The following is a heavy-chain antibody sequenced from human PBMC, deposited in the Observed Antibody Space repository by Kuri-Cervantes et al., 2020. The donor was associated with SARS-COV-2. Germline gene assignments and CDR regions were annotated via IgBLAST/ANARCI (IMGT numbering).Heavy chain of an antibody. CDR2: IYHSGST. CDR1: GGSISSGGYS. CDR3: ARQRGRYYYYYMDV. J-gene: IGHJ6*03. D-gene: IGHD6-25*01. V-gene: IGHV4-30-2*05. Sequence: SETLSLTCAVSGGSISSGGYSWSWIRQPPGKGLEWIGYIYHSGSTYYSPSLKSRVTISVDTSKNQFSLKLSSVTAADTAVYYCARQRGRYYYYYMDVWGKGTTVTVSS.